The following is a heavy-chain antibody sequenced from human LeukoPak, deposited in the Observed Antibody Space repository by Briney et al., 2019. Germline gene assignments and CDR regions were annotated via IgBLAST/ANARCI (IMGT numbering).Heavy chain of an antibody. V-gene: IGHV3-53*01. CDR2: IYSGGST. CDR3: ARVQLGIGVFDY. D-gene: IGHD7-27*01. CDR1: RFTVSSNY. Sequence: GGSLTLSCAASRFTVSSNYMSWVRRAPGKGVEWVSVIYSGGSTYYADSVKGRFTISKDNSKNPLYLQMNSLRAEDTAVYYCARVQLGIGVFDYWGQGTLVTVPS. J-gene: IGHJ4*02.